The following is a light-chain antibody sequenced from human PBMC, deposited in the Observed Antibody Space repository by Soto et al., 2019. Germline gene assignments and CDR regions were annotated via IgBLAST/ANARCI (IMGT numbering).Light chain of an antibody. CDR3: QQYGSSPRT. CDR2: AAS. V-gene: IGKV3-20*01. J-gene: IGKJ3*01. Sequence: EIVLTQSPGTLSLSPGERATLSCRASQSVSRNYLAWYQQKPGQAPRLLIYAASSRATGIPDRFSGSGSGTDFTLTISRLEPEDFAVYYCQQYGSSPRTFGPGTKVDIK. CDR1: QSVSRNY.